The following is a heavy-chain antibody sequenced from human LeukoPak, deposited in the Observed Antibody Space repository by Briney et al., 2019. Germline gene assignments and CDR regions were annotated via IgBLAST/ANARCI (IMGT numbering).Heavy chain of an antibody. CDR3: AKDLDRSGWCTSYYYYYMDV. J-gene: IGHJ6*03. Sequence: GGSLRLSCAASGFTFSSYEMNWVRQAPGKGLEWVSYISSSVSTIYYADSVKGRFAISRDNAKNSLYLQMNSLRAEDTAVYYCAKDLDRSGWCTSYYYYYMDVRGKGTTVTVSS. CDR1: GFTFSSYE. CDR2: ISSSVSTI. V-gene: IGHV3-48*03. D-gene: IGHD6-19*01.